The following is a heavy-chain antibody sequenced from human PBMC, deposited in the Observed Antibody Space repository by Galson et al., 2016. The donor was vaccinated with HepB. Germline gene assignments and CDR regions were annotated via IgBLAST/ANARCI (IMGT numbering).Heavy chain of an antibody. CDR3: ASLGSLGSFSGSLY. CDR1: GFTFSSYG. V-gene: IGHV3-33*01. J-gene: IGHJ4*02. D-gene: IGHD3-10*01. CDR2: IWYDGSNE. Sequence: SLRLSCAASGFTFSSYGMHWVRQAPGKGLEWVAVIWYDGSNEYYADSVKGRFTISRDNSKNTLYLQMNSLRAEDTAVYYGASLGSLGSFSGSLYWGQGTLVTVSS.